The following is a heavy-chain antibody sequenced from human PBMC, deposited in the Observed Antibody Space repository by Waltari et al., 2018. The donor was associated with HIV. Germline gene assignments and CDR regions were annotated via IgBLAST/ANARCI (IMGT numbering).Heavy chain of an antibody. J-gene: IGHJ4*02. CDR2: IKQDGSEI. CDR1: GFNSSSYW. Sequence: EVQLVESGGGLVQPGGSLRLSCAASGFNSSSYWMSWVRQAPGKGVEWVANIKQDGSEIYYVDSVKGRFTISRDNAKNSLYLQMHSLRAEDTAVYFCARRGGRSSPLGYWGQGTLVTVSS. D-gene: IGHD6-13*01. CDR3: ARRGGRSSPLGY. V-gene: IGHV3-7*01.